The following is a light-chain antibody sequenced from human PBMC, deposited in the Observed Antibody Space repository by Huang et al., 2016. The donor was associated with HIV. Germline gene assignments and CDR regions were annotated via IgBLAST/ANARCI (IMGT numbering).Light chain of an antibody. Sequence: ETVLTQSPAPLSLSPGERAPLSCRASQSVNSYLAWYQQKPCQTPWLLIYAASNRATGIPARFSVSGSGTDFTRTISSLEPEDFAVYNCQQRKYWPPITFGQGTRLEIK. V-gene: IGKV3-11*01. CDR1: QSVNSY. CDR3: QQRKYWPPIT. CDR2: AAS. J-gene: IGKJ5*01.